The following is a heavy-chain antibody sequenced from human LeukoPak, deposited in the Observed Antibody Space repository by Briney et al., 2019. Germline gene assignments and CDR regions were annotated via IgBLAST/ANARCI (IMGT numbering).Heavy chain of an antibody. V-gene: IGHV4-38-2*01. CDR2: IYHSGST. D-gene: IGHD2-2*01. Sequence: RTSETLSLTCVVSGYSISSGYYWGWIRQPPGKGLEWIGSIYHSGSTYYNPSLKSRVTISVDTSKNQFSLKLSSVTAADTAVYYCARGVDIVVVPAAMCAFDIWGQGTMVTVSS. CDR1: GYSISSGYY. J-gene: IGHJ3*02. CDR3: ARGVDIVVVPAAMCAFDI.